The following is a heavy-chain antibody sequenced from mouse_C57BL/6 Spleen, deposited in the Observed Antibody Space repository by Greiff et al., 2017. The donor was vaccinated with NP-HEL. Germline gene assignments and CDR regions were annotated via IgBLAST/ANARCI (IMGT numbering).Heavy chain of an antibody. D-gene: IGHD2-2*01. J-gene: IGHJ3*01. Sequence: VQLQQPGAELVMPGASVKLSCKASGYTFTSYWMHWVKQRPGQGLEWIGEIDPSDSYTNYNQKFKGKSTLTVDKSSSKAYMQLSSLTSEDSAVYYCARSMVTTRAWFAYWGQGTLVTVSA. CDR2: IDPSDSYT. CDR1: GYTFTSYW. V-gene: IGHV1-69*01. CDR3: ARSMVTTRAWFAY.